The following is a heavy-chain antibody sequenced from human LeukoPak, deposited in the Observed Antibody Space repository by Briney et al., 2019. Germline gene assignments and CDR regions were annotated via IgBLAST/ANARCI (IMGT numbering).Heavy chain of an antibody. CDR2: IRSKAYGGTP. V-gene: IGHV3-49*04. Sequence: GGSLRLSCTGSGFTFCDYAMNWVRQAPGKGLEWVGFIRSKAYGGTPEYAASVKGRFTISRGDSKSIAYLQLNSLNTEDTAVYYCTRVIVATKDYWGQGTLVTVSS. J-gene: IGHJ4*02. D-gene: IGHD5-12*01. CDR3: TRVIVATKDY. CDR1: GFTFCDYA.